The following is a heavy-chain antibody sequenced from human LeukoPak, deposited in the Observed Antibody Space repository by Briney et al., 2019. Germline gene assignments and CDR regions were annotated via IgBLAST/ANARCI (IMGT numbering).Heavy chain of an antibody. D-gene: IGHD3-22*01. V-gene: IGHV1-46*01. J-gene: IGHJ3*02. CDR3: ARDYSRDDAFDI. Sequence: ASMTVSCKTSGYTFTSYGISWVRQAPGQGLEWMGIINPSGGSTSYAQKFQGRVTMTRDMSTSTVYMELSSLRSEDTAVYYCARDYSRDDAFDIWGQGTMVTVSS. CDR2: INPSGGST. CDR1: GYTFTSYG.